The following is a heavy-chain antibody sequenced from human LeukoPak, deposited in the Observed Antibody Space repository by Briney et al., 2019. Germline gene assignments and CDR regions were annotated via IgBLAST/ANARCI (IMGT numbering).Heavy chain of an antibody. CDR2: IKSDGTEE. J-gene: IGHJ4*02. Sequence: PGGSLRLSCTASGFTFSSYWMNWVRQVPGKELEWVAIIKSDGTEEHYLDSVKGRFTISRDNANNLLFLQMNNPRAEGTAVYYCAGGGGYLIDYWGQGTLVTVSS. D-gene: IGHD3-22*01. V-gene: IGHV3-7*01. CDR1: GFTFSSYW. CDR3: AGGGGYLIDY.